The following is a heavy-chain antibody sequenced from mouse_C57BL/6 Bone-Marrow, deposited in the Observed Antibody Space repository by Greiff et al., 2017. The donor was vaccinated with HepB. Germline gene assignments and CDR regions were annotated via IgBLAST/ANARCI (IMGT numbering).Heavy chain of an antibody. CDR2: ISSGGSYT. Sequence: EVQLVESGGDLVKPGGSLKLSCAASGFTFSSYGMSWVRQTPDKRLEWVATISSGGSYTYYPDSVKGRFTISRDNAKNTLYLQMSSLQSEDTAMYYCAKTTIVPYFDYWGQGTTLTVSS. CDR1: GFTFSSYG. D-gene: IGHD1-1*01. CDR3: AKTTIVPYFDY. V-gene: IGHV5-6*01. J-gene: IGHJ2*01.